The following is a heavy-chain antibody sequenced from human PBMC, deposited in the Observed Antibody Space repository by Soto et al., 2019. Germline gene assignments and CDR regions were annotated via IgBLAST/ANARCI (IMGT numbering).Heavy chain of an antibody. CDR3: ARDGRRGYSHPSYYYGMDV. CDR2: IIPIFGTA. D-gene: IGHD5-18*01. V-gene: IGHV1-69*01. Sequence: QVPLVQSGAEVKKPGSSVKVSCKASGGTFSSYAISWVRQAPGQGLEWMGGIIPIFGTANYAQKFQGRVTITADESTSTAYMELSSLRSEDTAVYYCARDGRRGYSHPSYYYGMDVWGQGTTVTVSS. J-gene: IGHJ6*02. CDR1: GGTFSSYA.